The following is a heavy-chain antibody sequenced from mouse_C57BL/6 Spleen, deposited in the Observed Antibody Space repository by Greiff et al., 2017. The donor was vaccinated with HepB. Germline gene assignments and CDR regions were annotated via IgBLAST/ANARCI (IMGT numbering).Heavy chain of an antibody. CDR3: ARQGIYYDYDGHFYYAMDY. CDR2: ISSGGSYT. Sequence: EVQLVESGGDLVKPGGSLKLSCAASGFTFSSYGMSWVRQTPDKRLEWVATISSGGSYTYYPDSVKGRFTISRDNAKNTLYLQMSRLKSEDTAMYYCARQGIYYDYDGHFYYAMDYWGQGTSVTVSS. V-gene: IGHV5-6*01. D-gene: IGHD2-4*01. CDR1: GFTFSSYG. J-gene: IGHJ4*01.